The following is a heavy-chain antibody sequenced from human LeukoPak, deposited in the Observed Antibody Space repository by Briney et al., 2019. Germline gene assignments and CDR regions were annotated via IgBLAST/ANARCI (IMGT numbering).Heavy chain of an antibody. CDR1: GGSISSSY. J-gene: IGHJ6*02. D-gene: IGHD6-19*01. CDR3: ARAPLYSGGSGWSIYYFYAMDV. V-gene: IGHV4-59*01. Sequence: SETLSLTCTVSGGSISSSYWSWVRQPPGKGLEWIGYIDNSGSTNYNPSLKSRVTMSLDTPKSQFSLKLSSVTAADTAVYYCARAPLYSGGSGWSIYYFYAMDVWGQGTTVTVSS. CDR2: IDNSGST.